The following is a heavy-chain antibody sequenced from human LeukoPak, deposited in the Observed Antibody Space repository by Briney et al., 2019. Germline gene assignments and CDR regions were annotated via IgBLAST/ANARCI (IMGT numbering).Heavy chain of an antibody. CDR1: GGSFSGYY. J-gene: IGHJ4*02. CDR2: INHSGST. Sequence: SETLSLTCAVYGGSFSGYYWSWIRQPPGKGLEWIGEINHSGSTNYNPSLKSRVTISVDTSKNQFPLKLSSVTAADTAVYYCARGRRSFYGSGSYFIDYWGQGTLVTVSS. V-gene: IGHV4-34*01. CDR3: ARGRRSFYGSGSYFIDY. D-gene: IGHD3-10*01.